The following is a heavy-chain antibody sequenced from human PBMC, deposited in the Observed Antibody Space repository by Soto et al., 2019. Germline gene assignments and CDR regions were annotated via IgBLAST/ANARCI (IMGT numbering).Heavy chain of an antibody. CDR2: ISAYNGNT. CDR1: GYTFTSYG. V-gene: IGHV1-18*01. D-gene: IGHD3-9*01. J-gene: IGHJ6*02. Sequence: QVQLVQSGAEVKKPGASVKVSCKASGYTFTSYGISWVRQAPGQGLEWMGWISAYNGNTNYAQKLQGRVTMTTDTSTSTAYTELRSLRSDDTAVYYCARGPYDFLTGYYPRYGMDVWGQGTAVTVSS. CDR3: ARGPYDFLTGYYPRYGMDV.